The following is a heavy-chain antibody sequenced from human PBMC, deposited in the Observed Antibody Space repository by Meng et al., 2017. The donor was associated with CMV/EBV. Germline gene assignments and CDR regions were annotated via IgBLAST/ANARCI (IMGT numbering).Heavy chain of an antibody. D-gene: IGHD7-27*01. CDR3: ARDPETGDNAFDI. Sequence: GGSLRLSCAASGFTFSSYWMHWVRQAPGKGLVWVSSISSSSSYIYYADSVKGRFTISRDNAKNSLYLQMNSLRAEDTAVYYCARDPETGDNAFDIWGQGTMVTVSS. CDR1: GFTFSSYW. V-gene: IGHV3-21*01. J-gene: IGHJ3*02. CDR2: ISSSSSYI.